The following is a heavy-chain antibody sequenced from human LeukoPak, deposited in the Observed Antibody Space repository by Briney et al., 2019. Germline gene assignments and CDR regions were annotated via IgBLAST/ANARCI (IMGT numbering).Heavy chain of an antibody. J-gene: IGHJ6*03. CDR1: GGSISSYY. CDR3: ARVVKQQLVQPHYYYYMDV. CDR2: IYTSGST. Sequence: SETLSLTCTVSGGSISSYYWSWIRQPAGRGLEWIGRIYTSGSTNYNPSLKSRVTISVDTSKNQFSLKLSSVTAADTAVYYCARVVKQQLVQPHYYYYMDVWGKGTTVTVSS. V-gene: IGHV4-4*07. D-gene: IGHD6-13*01.